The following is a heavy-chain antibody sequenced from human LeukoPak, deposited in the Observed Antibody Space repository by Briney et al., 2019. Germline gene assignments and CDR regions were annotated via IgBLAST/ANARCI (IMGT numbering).Heavy chain of an antibody. J-gene: IGHJ4*02. CDR1: GFTFSSYS. Sequence: GGSLRLSRAASGFTFSSYSMNWVRQAPGKGLEWVSSISSSSSYIYYADSVKGRFTISRDNAKNSLYLQMNSLRAEDTAVYYCARSMAYYYGSGSYYNTAAKYDYWGQGTLVTVSS. V-gene: IGHV3-21*01. CDR2: ISSSSSYI. CDR3: ARSMAYYYGSGSYYNTAAKYDY. D-gene: IGHD3-10*01.